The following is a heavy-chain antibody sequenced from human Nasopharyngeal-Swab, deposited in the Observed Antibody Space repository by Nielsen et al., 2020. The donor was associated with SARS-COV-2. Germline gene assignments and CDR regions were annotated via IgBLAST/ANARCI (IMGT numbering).Heavy chain of an antibody. J-gene: IGHJ6*02. CDR2: ISYDGSNK. V-gene: IGHV3-30-3*01. CDR1: GFTFSSYA. D-gene: IGHD4-17*01. Sequence: GGSLRLSCAASGFTFSSYAMHWVRQAPGKGLEWVAVISYDGSNKYYADSVKGRFTISRDNSKNTLYLQMNSLRAEDTAVYYCARSYYGAYYYGMDVWDQGTTVTVSS. CDR3: ARSYYGAYYYGMDV.